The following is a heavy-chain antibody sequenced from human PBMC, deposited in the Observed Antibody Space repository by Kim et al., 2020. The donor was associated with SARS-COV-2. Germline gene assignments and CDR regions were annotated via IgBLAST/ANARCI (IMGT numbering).Heavy chain of an antibody. D-gene: IGHD3-10*01. Sequence: SETLSLTCAVYGGSFSGYYWSWIRQPPGKGLEWIGEINHSGSTNYNPSLKSRVTISVDTSKNQFSLNLSSVTAADTAVYYCARRYYYGSGSYFINWFDP. CDR1: GGSFSGYY. J-gene: IGHJ5*02. CDR2: INHSGST. V-gene: IGHV4-34*01. CDR3: ARRYYYGSGSYFINWFDP.